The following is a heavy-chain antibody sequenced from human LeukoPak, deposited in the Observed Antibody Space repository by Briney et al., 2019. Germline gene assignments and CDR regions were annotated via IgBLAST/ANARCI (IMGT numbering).Heavy chain of an antibody. J-gene: IGHJ5*02. CDR3: ARDQDGAVAGPDHLHNWFDP. Sequence: ASVKVSCKASGYTFTGYYMHWVRQAPGQGLEWMGWINPNSGGTNYAQKFQGRVTMTRDTSISTAYMELSRLRSDDTAVYYCARDQDGAVAGPDHLHNWFDPWGQGTLVTVSS. CDR1: GYTFTGYY. CDR2: INPNSGGT. D-gene: IGHD6-19*01. V-gene: IGHV1-2*02.